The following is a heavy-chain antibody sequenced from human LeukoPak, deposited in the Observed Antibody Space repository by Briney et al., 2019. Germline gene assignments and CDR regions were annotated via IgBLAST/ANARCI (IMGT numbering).Heavy chain of an antibody. V-gene: IGHV3-48*04. CDR1: GFTFSSYS. J-gene: IGHJ3*02. Sequence: HPGGSLRLSCAASGFTFSSYSMNWVRQAPGKGLEWVSYISSSSSTIYYADSVKGRFTISRDNAKNSLYLQMNSLRAEDTAVYYCARSNSGWYPHAFDIWGQGTMVTVSS. D-gene: IGHD6-19*01. CDR3: ARSNSGWYPHAFDI. CDR2: ISSSSSTI.